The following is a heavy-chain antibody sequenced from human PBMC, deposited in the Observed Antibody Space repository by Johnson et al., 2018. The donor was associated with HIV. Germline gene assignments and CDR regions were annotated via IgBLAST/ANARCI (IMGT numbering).Heavy chain of an antibody. CDR3: AKPYSDFWSCSSPPAG. V-gene: IGHV3-30*18. CDR2: VSSDGSAK. Sequence: QVQLVESGGGVVQPGTSLRLSCEASGFTFSSYGMHWVRQAPGKGLEWVAVVSSDGSAKYYTDSVKGRFTISRDNSKNTLYLQMNSLRPEDTAVYYCAKPYSDFWSCSSPPAGWGQGTMVTVSS. CDR1: GFTFSSYG. J-gene: IGHJ3*01. D-gene: IGHD3-3*01.